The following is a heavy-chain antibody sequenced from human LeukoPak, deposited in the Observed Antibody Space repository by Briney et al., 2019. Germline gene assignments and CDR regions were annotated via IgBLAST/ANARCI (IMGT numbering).Heavy chain of an antibody. CDR3: AREVYDSSGNGFDI. CDR2: IYYSGST. CDR1: GGSISSSSYY. Sequence: SETLSLTCTVSGGSISSSSYYWGWIRQPPGKGLEWIGSIYYSGSTYYNPSLKSRVTISVDTSKNQFSLKLSSVTAADTAVYYCAREVYDSSGNGFDIWGQGTMVTVSS. D-gene: IGHD3-22*01. J-gene: IGHJ3*02. V-gene: IGHV4-39*02.